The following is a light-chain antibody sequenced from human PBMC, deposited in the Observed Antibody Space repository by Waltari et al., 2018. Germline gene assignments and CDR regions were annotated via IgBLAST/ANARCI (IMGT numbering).Light chain of an antibody. CDR3: QQDNKWPPT. CDR2: AAS. CDR1: QSVRHN. J-gene: IGKJ1*01. V-gene: IGKV3D-15*01. Sequence: EIVITQSPASLSVSPGERAHLSCRASQSVRHNLAWYQQKPGQAPRLLIYAASTRATGVPDRFSGSGSGTDFTLTISSLQSEDFAVYYCQQDNKWPPTFGQGTKVEIK.